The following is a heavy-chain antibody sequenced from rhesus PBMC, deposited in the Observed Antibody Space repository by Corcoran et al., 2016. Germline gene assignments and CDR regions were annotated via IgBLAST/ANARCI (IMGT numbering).Heavy chain of an antibody. CDR2: ISYSGSP. CDR3: ASTALRAAAGNDY. Sequence: QLQLQESGPGLVKPSETLSLTCAVSGYSISSGYGWSWIRQPPGKGLEWIGYISYSGSPSYNPSLKSRVTISRDTSKNQFSLKLSSVTAADTAVYYCASTALRAAAGNDYWGQGVLVTVSS. CDR1: GYSISSGYG. D-gene: IGHD6-31*01. J-gene: IGHJ4*01. V-gene: IGHV4-122*02.